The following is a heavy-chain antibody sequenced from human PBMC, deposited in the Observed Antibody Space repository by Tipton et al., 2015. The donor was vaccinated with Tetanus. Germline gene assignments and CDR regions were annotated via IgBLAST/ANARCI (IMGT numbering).Heavy chain of an antibody. D-gene: IGHD3-22*01. Sequence: QLVQSGAEVKTPGSSVKVSCIASGGSFRTYAISWVRQAPGQGLEWVGGIIPMFGAADYAQKFRDSVTITADESTSTVYLELSNLRSEDTAIYYCAREAINSEDRRAFDVWGQGTMVTVSP. CDR3: AREAINSEDRRAFDV. CDR2: IIPMFGAA. J-gene: IGHJ3*01. V-gene: IGHV1-69*01. CDR1: GGSFRTYA.